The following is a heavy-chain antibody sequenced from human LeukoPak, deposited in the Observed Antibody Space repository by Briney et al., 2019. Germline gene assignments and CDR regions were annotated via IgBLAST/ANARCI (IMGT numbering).Heavy chain of an antibody. CDR3: ARAPVVVVTASLDY. CDR2: INPNSGGT. D-gene: IGHD2-15*01. V-gene: IGHV1-2*02. CDR1: GYSFIGYQ. Sequence: ASVKVSCKASGYSFIGYQMHWVRQAPGQGLEWMGWINPNSGGTNYAQKFQGRVTTTRDTSISTAYMELSRLRSDDTAVYYCARAPVVVVTASLDYWGQGTLVTVSS. J-gene: IGHJ4*02.